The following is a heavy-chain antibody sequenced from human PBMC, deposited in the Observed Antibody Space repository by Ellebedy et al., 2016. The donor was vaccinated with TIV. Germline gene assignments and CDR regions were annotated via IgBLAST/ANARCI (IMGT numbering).Heavy chain of an antibody. V-gene: IGHV3-7*01. D-gene: IGHD4-17*01. J-gene: IGHJ3*02. CDR1: GFSFRSYW. CDR3: ATDGSYGDYLSPTHAFEI. Sequence: GESLKISCGSSGFSFRSYWMSWVRQAPGKGLEWVANINQDGGEKHYVDSVKGRFTISRDNAKNSLYLQMNSLRAVDTAVYYCATDGSYGDYLSPTHAFEIWGQGTLVTVSS. CDR2: INQDGGEK.